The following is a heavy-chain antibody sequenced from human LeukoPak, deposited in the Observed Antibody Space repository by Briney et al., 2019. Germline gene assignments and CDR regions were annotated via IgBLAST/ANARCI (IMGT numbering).Heavy chain of an antibody. D-gene: IGHD1-26*01. CDR3: ARTEIVGATLFNY. J-gene: IGHJ4*02. V-gene: IGHV4-34*01. CDR1: GGSSSGYY. Sequence: PSETLSLTCAVYGGSSSGYYWSWIRQPPGKGPEWIGEINHSGSTNYNPSLKSRVTISVDTSKNQFSLKLSSVTAADTAVYYCARTEIVGATLFNYWGQGTLVTVSS. CDR2: INHSGST.